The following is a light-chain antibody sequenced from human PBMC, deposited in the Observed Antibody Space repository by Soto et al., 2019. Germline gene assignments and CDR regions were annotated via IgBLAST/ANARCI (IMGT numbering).Light chain of an antibody. V-gene: IGLV4-69*01. CDR2: LNIDGSH. Sequence: QSVLTQSPSASASLGASVKLTCTLSSGHSNYAIAWHQQQPEKGPRYLMNLNIDGSHSKGDGIPDRFSGSSSGAERYLTISSLQSEDEADYYCQTWVTGIVVFGGGTKLTVL. CDR1: SGHSNYA. J-gene: IGLJ2*01. CDR3: QTWVTGIVV.